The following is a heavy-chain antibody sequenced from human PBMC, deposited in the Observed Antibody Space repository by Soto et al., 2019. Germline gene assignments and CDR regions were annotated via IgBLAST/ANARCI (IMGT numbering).Heavy chain of an antibody. CDR1: GFTFSSYA. D-gene: IGHD2-2*01. CDR3: AKCMGSTTCTNFDC. J-gene: IGHJ4*02. Sequence: EVQLLESGGDLVQPGGSLRLSCAASGFTFSSYAMSWVRQAPGKGLKWVSIISGSGGTTYYADSVKGRFTISRDNSKNTLYLQMNSLRAEDTAVYYCAKCMGSTTCTNFDCWGQGTLVTVSS. V-gene: IGHV3-23*01. CDR2: ISGSGGTT.